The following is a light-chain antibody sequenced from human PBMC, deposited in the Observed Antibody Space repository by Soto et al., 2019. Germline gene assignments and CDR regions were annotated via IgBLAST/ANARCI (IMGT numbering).Light chain of an antibody. Sequence: QSVLTQPASVSGAPGQSITISCTATNSDVNYVSWHQQHPGKAPKLMIYGVINRSSGVSTRFSGSKSGNTASLTISGLQAEDAADYYCSSSISSNTFVFGTGTKVTVL. V-gene: IGLV2-14*01. CDR2: GVI. CDR3: SSSISSNTFV. J-gene: IGLJ1*01. CDR1: NSDVNY.